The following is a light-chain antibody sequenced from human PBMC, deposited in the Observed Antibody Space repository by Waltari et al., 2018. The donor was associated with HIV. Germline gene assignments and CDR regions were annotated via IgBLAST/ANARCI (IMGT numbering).Light chain of an antibody. Sequence: QSVLPQPASVSGSPAQSITISCTGTNSDVGGYWYVSWYQQHPGKAPKLLIYEVTHRPSGISSRFSGYKSGNTASMTISGLQAEDEADYYCSSYTATTAILFGGGTKVTVL. CDR3: SSYTATTAIL. CDR1: NSDVGGYWY. CDR2: EVT. V-gene: IGLV2-14*01. J-gene: IGLJ3*02.